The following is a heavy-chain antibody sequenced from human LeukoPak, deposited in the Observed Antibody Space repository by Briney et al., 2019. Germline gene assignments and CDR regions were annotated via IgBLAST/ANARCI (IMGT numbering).Heavy chain of an antibody. V-gene: IGHV3-7*01. CDR1: GLSFSSYW. J-gene: IGHJ5*02. D-gene: IGHD3-3*01. CDR2: IKQDGSEK. Sequence: GGSLRLSCAGSGLSFSSYWMSWVRQAPGKGLEWVANIKQDGSEKYYVDSVKGRFTISRDNAKNSLYLQMNSLRAEDTAVYYCARDSNYDFWSGYYDPDNWFDPWGQGTLVTVSS. CDR3: ARDSNYDFWSGYYDPDNWFDP.